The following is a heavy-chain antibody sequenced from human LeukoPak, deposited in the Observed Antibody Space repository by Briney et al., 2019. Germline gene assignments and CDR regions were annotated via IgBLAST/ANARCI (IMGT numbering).Heavy chain of an antibody. V-gene: IGHV4-34*01. Sequence: SETLSLTCAVYGGSFSGYYWSWIRQPPGKGLEWIGEINHSGSTNYNPSLKSRVTISVDTSKNQFSLKLSSVTAADTAVYYCARVQNFYDYVWGSYRLVGGFDYWGQGTLVTVSS. D-gene: IGHD3-16*02. J-gene: IGHJ4*02. CDR2: INHSGST. CDR3: ARVQNFYDYVWGSYRLVGGFDY. CDR1: GGSFSGYY.